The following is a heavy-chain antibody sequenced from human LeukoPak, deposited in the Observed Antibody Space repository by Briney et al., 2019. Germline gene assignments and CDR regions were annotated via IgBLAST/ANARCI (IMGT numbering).Heavy chain of an antibody. V-gene: IGHV3-48*03. CDR1: GFSFSNYE. D-gene: IGHD3-22*01. Sequence: GSLRLSCAASGFSFSNYEMNWVRQAPGKGLEWVSYIRSSDSTIYYADSVKGRFTISRDSAKNLVHLQMNSLRAEDTAVYYCAREVDTVIGSLDYWGQGTLVTASS. CDR2: IRSSDSTI. J-gene: IGHJ4*02. CDR3: AREVDTVIGSLDY.